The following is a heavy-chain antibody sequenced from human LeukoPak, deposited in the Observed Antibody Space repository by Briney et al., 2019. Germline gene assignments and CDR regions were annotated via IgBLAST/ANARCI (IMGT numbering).Heavy chain of an antibody. V-gene: IGHV4-59*01. D-gene: IGHD6-13*01. J-gene: IGHJ3*02. CDR2: IFYSGST. Sequence: SETLSLTCAVSGGSISTYCWSWIRQPPGKGLEWIGYIFYSGSTNYNPSLKSRVTISVDTSKNQFSLKLSSVTAADTAVYYCARGRSFSNSWSRSALAIWGQGTMVTVSS. CDR3: ARGRSFSNSWSRSALAI. CDR1: GGSISTYC.